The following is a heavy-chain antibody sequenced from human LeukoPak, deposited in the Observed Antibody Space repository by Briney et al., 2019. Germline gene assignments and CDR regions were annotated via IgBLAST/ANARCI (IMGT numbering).Heavy chain of an antibody. CDR2: IYTSGST. D-gene: IGHD6-6*01. Sequence: LETLSLTCTVSGGSISGYYWSWIRKPSGKGLEWIGRIYTSGSTNYNPSLKSRVTMSVDTSKNQFSLKVSSVTAADTAVYYCARGTEYSSYWFDPWGQGTLVTVSS. CDR1: GGSISGYY. J-gene: IGHJ5*02. CDR3: ARGTEYSSYWFDP. V-gene: IGHV4-4*07.